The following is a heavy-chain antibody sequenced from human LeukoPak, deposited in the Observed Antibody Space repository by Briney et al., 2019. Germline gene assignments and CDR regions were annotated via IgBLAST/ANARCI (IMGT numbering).Heavy chain of an antibody. V-gene: IGHV3-74*01. CDR3: ARDDYGDYFFPY. D-gene: IGHD4-17*01. J-gene: IGHJ4*02. Sequence: PGGTLRLSCAASGFTFSTYWMHWVRQAPGKGLGWVSRINSDESNTNYADSVKGRFTISRDNAKNTLYLQMNSLRAEDTAVYYCARDDYGDYFFPYWGRGTLVTVSS. CDR2: INSDESNT. CDR1: GFTFSTYW.